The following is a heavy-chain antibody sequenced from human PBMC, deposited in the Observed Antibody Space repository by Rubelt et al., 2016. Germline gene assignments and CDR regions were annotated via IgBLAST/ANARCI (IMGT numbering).Heavy chain of an antibody. CDR2: ISYDGSNK. J-gene: IGHJ4*02. Sequence: VRQAPGKGLEWVAVISYDGSNKYYADSVKGRFTISRDNSKNTLYLQMNSLRAEDTAVYYCARDSYGSGSVDYWGQGTLVTVSS. V-gene: IGHV3-30*04. D-gene: IGHD3-10*01. CDR3: ARDSYGSGSVDY.